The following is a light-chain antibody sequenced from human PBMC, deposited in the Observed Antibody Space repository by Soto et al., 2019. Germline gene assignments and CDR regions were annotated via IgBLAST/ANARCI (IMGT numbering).Light chain of an antibody. CDR2: DAS. Sequence: VLTQSPATLSLSPGERAALSCRASLNVNSYLAWYQQKPGQAPRLLIYDASNRAAGIPARFSGSGSGTDFTLTITRLEPEDFAMYYCQQYEISPPITFGQGTRLEIK. CDR1: LNVNSY. CDR3: QQYEISPPIT. J-gene: IGKJ5*01. V-gene: IGKV3-11*01.